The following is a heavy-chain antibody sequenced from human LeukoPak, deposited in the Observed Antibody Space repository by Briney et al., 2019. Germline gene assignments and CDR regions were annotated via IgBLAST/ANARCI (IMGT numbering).Heavy chain of an antibody. CDR1: GFTFSSYW. CDR2: IKQDGSEK. Sequence: GGSLRLSCAASGFTFSSYWMSWVRQAPGKGLEWVANIKQDGSEKYYVDSVKGRFTISRDNAKNSLYLQMNSLRAEDTAVYYCARMGDSSGWYRFGYYYYMDAWGKGTTVTISS. V-gene: IGHV3-7*01. D-gene: IGHD6-19*01. CDR3: ARMGDSSGWYRFGYYYYMDA. J-gene: IGHJ6*03.